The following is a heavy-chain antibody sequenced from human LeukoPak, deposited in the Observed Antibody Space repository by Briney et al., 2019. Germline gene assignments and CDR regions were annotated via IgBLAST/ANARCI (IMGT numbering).Heavy chain of an antibody. CDR1: GGYISSYY. D-gene: IGHD1-26*01. J-gene: IGHJ6*03. V-gene: IGHV4-59*01. CDR3: ARGRSSTYYYMDV. Sequence: PSETLSLTCTVSGGYISSYYWSWIRQPPGKGLEWIGYIYYSGSTNYNPSLKSRVTISVDTSKNQFSLKLSSVTAADTAVYYCARGRSSTYYYMDVWGKGTTVTVSS. CDR2: IYYSGST.